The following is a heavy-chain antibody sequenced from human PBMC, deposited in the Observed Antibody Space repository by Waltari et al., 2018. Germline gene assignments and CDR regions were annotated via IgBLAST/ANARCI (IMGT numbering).Heavy chain of an antibody. CDR2: IYTSGST. J-gene: IGHJ6*03. CDR3: ARASYYDSSGYYDYYYYYMDV. CDR1: GGSISRYY. D-gene: IGHD3-22*01. V-gene: IGHV4-4*07. Sequence: QVQLQESGPGLVKPSETLSLTCTVSGGSISRYYWSWIRQPAGKGPEWIGRIYTSGSTNYNPSLKSRVTMSVDTSKNQFSLKLSSVTAADTAVYYCARASYYDSSGYYDYYYYYMDVWGKGTTVTVSS.